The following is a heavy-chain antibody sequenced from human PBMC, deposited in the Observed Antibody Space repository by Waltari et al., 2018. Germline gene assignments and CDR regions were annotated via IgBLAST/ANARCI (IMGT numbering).Heavy chain of an antibody. Sequence: QVQLVQSGAEVQKPGASVKVSCKASGYTFTSYAINWVRQATGQGLEWMGWMNPNSGNTGYAQKFQGRVTMTRNTSISTAYMELSSLRSEDTAVYYCARSCHSSYSGGMDVWGQGTTVTVSS. CDR3: ARSCHSSYSGGMDV. J-gene: IGHJ6*02. CDR1: GYTFTSYA. CDR2: MNPNSGNT. V-gene: IGHV1-8*01. D-gene: IGHD6-19*01.